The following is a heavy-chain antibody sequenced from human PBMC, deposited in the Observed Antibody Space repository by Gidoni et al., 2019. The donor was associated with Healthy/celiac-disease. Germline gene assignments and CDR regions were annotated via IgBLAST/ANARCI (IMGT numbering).Heavy chain of an antibody. Sequence: EVQLLESGGGLVQLGRSLRLSCAASGFPFDDSAMHWVRQAPGKGLVWVSGISWNSGSIGYADSVKGRFTNARDNAKNSLYLQMNSLRAEDTALYYCAKDRRPGIAVAGSFDYWGQGTLVTVSS. CDR1: GFPFDDSA. CDR2: ISWNSGSI. D-gene: IGHD6-19*01. CDR3: AKDRRPGIAVAGSFDY. V-gene: IGHV3-9*01. J-gene: IGHJ4*02.